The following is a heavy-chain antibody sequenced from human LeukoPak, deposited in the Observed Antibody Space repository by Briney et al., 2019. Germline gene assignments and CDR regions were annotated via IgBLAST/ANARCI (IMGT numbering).Heavy chain of an antibody. V-gene: IGHV3-7*01. CDR3: ARGPNYGDRVDYIDY. D-gene: IGHD4-17*01. Sequence: GSLRLSCAASGFIFRNHWMTWVRQAPGRGLEWVAHIKQDGSEKHYVDSVEGRFTLSRDDAKNSLYLQMNSLRVDDSAVYYCARGPNYGDRVDYIDYWGQGTLVTVSS. CDR1: GFIFRNHW. J-gene: IGHJ4*02. CDR2: IKQDGSEK.